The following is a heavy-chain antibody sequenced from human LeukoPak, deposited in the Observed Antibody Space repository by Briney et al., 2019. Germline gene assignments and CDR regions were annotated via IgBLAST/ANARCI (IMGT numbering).Heavy chain of an antibody. V-gene: IGHV4-59*12. CDR3: ARSEGLTVTTRYYYYYMDV. CDR2: IYYSGST. CDR1: GGSITDYY. D-gene: IGHD4-11*01. J-gene: IGHJ6*03. Sequence: SETLSLTCTVSGGSITDYYWSWIRQPPGKGLEWIGYIYYSGSTNYNPSLKSRVTMSVDTSKNQFSLKLSSVTAADTAVYYCARSEGLTVTTRYYYYYMDVWGKGTTVTVSS.